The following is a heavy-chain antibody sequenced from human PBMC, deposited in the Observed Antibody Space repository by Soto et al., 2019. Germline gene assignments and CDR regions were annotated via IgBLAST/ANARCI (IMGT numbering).Heavy chain of an antibody. D-gene: IGHD3-10*01. Sequence: QVHLVESGGGVVQPGRSLRLSCAASGFNFSDYALHWVRQAPGKGLQWMAVISNDGRNKYYADSVKGRFTISRDNSRNTVSLQMSSLRSDETTVFYCARAALTDYYGLVSYWWPFDSWGQGTLVTVSS. CDR2: ISNDGRNK. CDR1: GFNFSDYA. J-gene: IGHJ4*02. CDR3: ARAALTDYYGLVSYWWPFDS. V-gene: IGHV3-30-3*01.